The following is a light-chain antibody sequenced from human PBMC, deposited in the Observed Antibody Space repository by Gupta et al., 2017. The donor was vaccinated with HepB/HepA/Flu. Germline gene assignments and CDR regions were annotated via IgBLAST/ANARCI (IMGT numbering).Light chain of an antibody. CDR3: MIWHSSAWV. Sequence: QAVVTQPSSLSASPGASPSLTCTFRSGINVGTYNIYWYQQKPGSPPHFLLRYKSDSDKQQGSGVPSRFSGSKDASANAGILLISGLQSEDEADYYCMIWHSSAWVFGGGTKLTVL. CDR1: SGINVGTYN. J-gene: IGLJ3*02. CDR2: YKSDSDK. V-gene: IGLV5-45*02.